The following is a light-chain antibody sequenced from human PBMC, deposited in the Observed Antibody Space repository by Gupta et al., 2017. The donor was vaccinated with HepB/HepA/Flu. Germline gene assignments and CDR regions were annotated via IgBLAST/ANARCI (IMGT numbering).Light chain of an antibody. CDR3: QQADSLPWT. V-gene: IGKV1-12*01. J-gene: IGKJ1*01. CDR1: QGIGSW. Sequence: DIQMTQSPSSVSAPVGDRVIISCRASQGIGSWLAWYQRKPGRAPKLLISGTSNLQNGVPSRFSGRGSGIEFTLTIDNLQPEDFATYFCQQADSLPWTFGLGTRVEVK. CDR2: GTS.